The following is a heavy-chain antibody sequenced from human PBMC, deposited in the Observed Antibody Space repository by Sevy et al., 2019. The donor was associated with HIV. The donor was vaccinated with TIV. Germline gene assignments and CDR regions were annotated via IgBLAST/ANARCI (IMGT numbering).Heavy chain of an antibody. V-gene: IGHV4-4*07. Sequence: SETLSLTCSVSGGSISSHYWSWIRQPAGEGLEWIGRFDTSGGTNYNPSLKTRVTMSIDTSKNQFSLRLRSVTAADTAVYYCARYNFWSGHYDYFDYWGPGALVTVSS. CDR2: FDTSGGT. J-gene: IGHJ4*02. CDR1: GGSISSHY. D-gene: IGHD3-3*01. CDR3: ARYNFWSGHYDYFDY.